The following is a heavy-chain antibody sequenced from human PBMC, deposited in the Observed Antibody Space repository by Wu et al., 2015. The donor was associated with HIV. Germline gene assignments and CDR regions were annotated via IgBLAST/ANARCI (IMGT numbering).Heavy chain of an antibody. J-gene: IGHJ6*03. CDR1: GGTFSNEA. V-gene: IGHV1-69*12. CDR2: IIPIFRTT. D-gene: IGHD5-18*01. Sequence: QVQLVQSGAEVKKPGSSVKVSCKASGGTFSNEAISWVRQAPGQGLEWMGGIIPIFRTTNYAQNFQTRVTITADESTSTAYMEMSSLRSEDTAVYYCARGNWDTAMARXFLYYYMDVWGKGTTVTVSS. CDR3: ARGNWDTAMARXFLYYYMDV.